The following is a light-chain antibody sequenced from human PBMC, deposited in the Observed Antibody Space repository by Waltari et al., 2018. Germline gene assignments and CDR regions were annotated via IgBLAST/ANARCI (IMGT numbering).Light chain of an antibody. J-gene: IGLJ3*02. V-gene: IGLV2-11*01. CDR1: SSDVGCYKY. Sequence: QSALTQPRSVSGSPGQSVTISCTGTSSDVGCYKYVSWYHQHQGKAPKLMIFDVRKRPSGVPDRFSGSKSGSTASLTISGLQAEDEADYYCCSYAGSRWVFGGGTKLTVL. CDR3: CSYAGSRWV. CDR2: DVR.